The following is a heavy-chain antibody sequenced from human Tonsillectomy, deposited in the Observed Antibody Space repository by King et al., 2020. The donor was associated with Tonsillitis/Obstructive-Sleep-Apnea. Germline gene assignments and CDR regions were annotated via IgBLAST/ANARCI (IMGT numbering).Heavy chain of an antibody. D-gene: IGHD1-14*01. Sequence: VQLVESGGGLVQPGGSLRLSCAASGFTFSTYWMSWVRQAPGKGLEWVAKIKQDGSEKYYVDSVKGRFTMSRDNSKNSLYLQMNSLRAEDTAVYYCARDGVDPNSYRTDYYYYGMDVWGQGTTVSVSS. J-gene: IGHJ6*02. CDR3: ARDGVDPNSYRTDYYYYGMDV. CDR2: IKQDGSEK. CDR1: GFTFSTYW. V-gene: IGHV3-7*03.